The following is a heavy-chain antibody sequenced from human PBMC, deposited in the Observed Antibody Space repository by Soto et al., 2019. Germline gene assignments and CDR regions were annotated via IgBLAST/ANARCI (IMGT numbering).Heavy chain of an antibody. D-gene: IGHD2-2*01. J-gene: IGHJ4*02. CDR3: ARGSSWTGTGGY. Sequence: ETLSLTCTVSGGSISSGDYYWSWIRQPPGKGLEWIGEINHSGSTNYNPSLKSRVTISVDTSKNQFSLKLSSVTAADTAVYYCARGSSWTGTGGYWGQGTLVTVSS. CDR2: INHSGST. CDR1: GGSISSGDYY. V-gene: IGHV4-39*07.